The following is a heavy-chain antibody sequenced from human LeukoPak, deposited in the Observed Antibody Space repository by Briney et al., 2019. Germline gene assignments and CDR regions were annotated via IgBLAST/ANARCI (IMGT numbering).Heavy chain of an antibody. D-gene: IGHD3-22*01. CDR3: ARDHHRRLYDSQARDTFDI. V-gene: IGHV3-21*01. J-gene: IGHJ3*02. CDR2: ISSSSSYI. Sequence: GGSLRLSCAASGFTFSSYSMNWVRQAPGKGLEWVSSISSSSSYIYYADSVKGRFTISRDNAKNSLYLQMNSLRAEDTAVYYCARDHHRRLYDSQARDTFDIWGQGIMVTVSS. CDR1: GFTFSSYS.